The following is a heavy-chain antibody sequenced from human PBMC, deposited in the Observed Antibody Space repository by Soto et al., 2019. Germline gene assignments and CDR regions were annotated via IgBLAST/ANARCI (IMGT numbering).Heavy chain of an antibody. V-gene: IGHV3-23*01. D-gene: IGHD3-9*01. J-gene: IGHJ4*02. Sequence: EVQLLESGGGLVQPGGSLRLSCAASGFTFSSYAMSWVRQAPGKGLEWVSAISGSGGSTYYADSVKGRFTISRDNSKNTLYLQMNSLRAEDTAVYYCAKGEKGGGRYFDWLLPFDYWGQGTLVTVSS. CDR1: GFTFSSYA. CDR2: ISGSGGST. CDR3: AKGEKGGGRYFDWLLPFDY.